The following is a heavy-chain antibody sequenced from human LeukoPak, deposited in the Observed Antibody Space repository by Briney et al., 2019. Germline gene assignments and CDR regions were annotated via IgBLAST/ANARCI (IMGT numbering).Heavy chain of an antibody. D-gene: IGHD5-18*01. Sequence: GGSLRLSCAASGFTISPYWMSWVRHAPGKGLELVANIKQDGSEKYYVDSVKGRFAISRDNAKNSVYLQMNGLRAEDTAVYYCARENTAVPGGDCWGQGTLVTVSS. CDR2: IKQDGSEK. J-gene: IGHJ4*02. CDR3: ARENTAVPGGDC. CDR1: GFTISPYW. V-gene: IGHV3-7*01.